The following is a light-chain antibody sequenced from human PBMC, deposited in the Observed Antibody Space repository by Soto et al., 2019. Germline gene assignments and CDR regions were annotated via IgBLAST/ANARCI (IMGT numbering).Light chain of an antibody. Sequence: DIQMTQSPSTLSASIGDRVTITCRASQSIRSWLAWYQQKPGKAPKLLIYDASSLETGAPSRFSGSGSGTEFTLSISNLQPDDFATYYCQQYYIFVTCGQGTKVDIK. V-gene: IGKV1-5*01. J-gene: IGKJ1*01. CDR1: QSIRSW. CDR2: DAS. CDR3: QQYYIFVT.